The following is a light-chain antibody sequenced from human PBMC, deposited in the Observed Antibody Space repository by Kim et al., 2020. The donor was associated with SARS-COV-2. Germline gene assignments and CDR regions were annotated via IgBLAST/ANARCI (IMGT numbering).Light chain of an antibody. CDR3: LQDYNYPRT. Sequence: ASVGDRVTFTCRASQGIRNDLAWYQQKPGQAPKLLIYGASSLQSGVPSRFSGSGSGTDFTLTISSLQPDDFATYYCLQDYNYPRTFGQGTKVDIK. CDR1: QGIRND. V-gene: IGKV1-6*01. CDR2: GAS. J-gene: IGKJ1*01.